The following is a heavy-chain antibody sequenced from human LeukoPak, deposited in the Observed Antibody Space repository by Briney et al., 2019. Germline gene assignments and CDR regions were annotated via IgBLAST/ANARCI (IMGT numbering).Heavy chain of an antibody. D-gene: IGHD3-16*01. Sequence: GGSLRLSCAASGFTFSTYGMTWVRQAPGKGLEWVSSISGSGGSTYYADSVKGRFTISRGNSKNTLYLQMNSLRGEDTAVYYCAKDAGGYIDYWGQGTLVTVAS. J-gene: IGHJ4*02. CDR1: GFTFSTYG. CDR3: AKDAGGYIDY. CDR2: ISGSGGST. V-gene: IGHV3-23*01.